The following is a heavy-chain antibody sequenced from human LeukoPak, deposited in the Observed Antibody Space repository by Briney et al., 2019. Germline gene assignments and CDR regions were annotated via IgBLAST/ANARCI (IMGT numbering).Heavy chain of an antibody. V-gene: IGHV5-51*01. J-gene: IGHJ4*02. D-gene: IGHD3-22*01. CDR1: GYRFTSYW. CDR2: IYPGDSDT. CDR3: ASSRSGGYYDY. Sequence: GGSLHISCQGSGYRFTSYWIGWARQLPGKGLEGMGLIYPGDSDTRYSPSFQGQVTISDDKYISTAYLQWSSLQASDTAMYYCASSRSGGYYDYWGQGTLVTVSS.